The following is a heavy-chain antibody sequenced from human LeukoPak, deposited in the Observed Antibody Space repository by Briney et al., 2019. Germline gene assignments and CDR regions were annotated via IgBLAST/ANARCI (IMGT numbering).Heavy chain of an antibody. Sequence: PGGSLRLSCAASGFTFSSYSMKWVRQAPGKGLEWVSSISSSSSYIYYADSVKGRFTISRDNAKNSLYLQMNSLRAEDTAVYYCARYGSGSFSFDYWGQGTLVTVSS. CDR3: ARYGSGSFSFDY. CDR1: GFTFSSYS. V-gene: IGHV3-21*01. CDR2: ISSSSSYI. D-gene: IGHD3-10*01. J-gene: IGHJ4*02.